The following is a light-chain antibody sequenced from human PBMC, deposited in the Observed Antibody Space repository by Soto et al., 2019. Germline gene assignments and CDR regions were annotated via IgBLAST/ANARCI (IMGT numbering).Light chain of an antibody. V-gene: IGKV3-20*01. Sequence: EILLTQSPGTLSLSPGERATLSCRASQTLSSNYLAWYQQKPGQAPRLLIYGASSRASGIPDRFSGSGSGTDFTLTISRLEPEDFAVYYCQQYGSSLFTFGPETKVDIK. CDR2: GAS. CDR1: QTLSSNY. J-gene: IGKJ3*01. CDR3: QQYGSSLFT.